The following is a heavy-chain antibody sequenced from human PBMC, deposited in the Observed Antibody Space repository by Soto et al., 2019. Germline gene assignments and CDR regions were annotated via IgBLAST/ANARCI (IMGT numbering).Heavy chain of an antibody. CDR3: ARVIEARSMGDYYYGMDV. D-gene: IGHD6-6*01. Sequence: RSLTCTVSGGSFSSGGNYWVWPRQHTGKGLEWIGYIYYSGSTYYNPSLKSRVTITVDTTKNQFSLKLSSVTAADTAVYYCARVIEARSMGDYYYGMDVWGQGTTVTVSS. J-gene: IGHJ6*02. CDR2: IYYSGST. CDR1: GGSFSSGGNY. V-gene: IGHV4-31*03.